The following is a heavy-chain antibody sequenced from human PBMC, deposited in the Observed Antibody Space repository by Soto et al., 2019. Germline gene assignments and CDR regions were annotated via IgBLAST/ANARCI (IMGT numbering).Heavy chain of an antibody. J-gene: IGHJ4*02. CDR1: GFSLSTSGVG. Sequence: SGPTLVNPTQTLTLTCTFSGFSLSTSGVGAGWIRQPPGKALEWLALIYWNDDKRYSPSLKSRLTITKDTSKNQVVLTMTNMDPVDTATYYCAHRGGATVGLYYFDYWGQGALVTVSS. CDR3: AHRGGATVGLYYFDY. CDR2: IYWNDDK. V-gene: IGHV2-5*01. D-gene: IGHD3-16*01.